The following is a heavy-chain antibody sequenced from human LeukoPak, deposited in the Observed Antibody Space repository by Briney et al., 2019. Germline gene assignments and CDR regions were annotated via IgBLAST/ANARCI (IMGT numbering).Heavy chain of an antibody. J-gene: IGHJ2*01. V-gene: IGHV4-34*01. D-gene: IGHD2-15*01. CDR3: ATPQRGTVRYFDL. Sequence: SETLSLTCAVYGGSFSTYYWSWIRQPPGKGLEWIGEITHSGSTNYSPSLKSRVTISLDMSKNQFSLRLTSVTAADTAVYYCATPQRGTVRYFDLRGRGTLVTVSS. CDR1: GGSFSTYY. CDR2: ITHSGST.